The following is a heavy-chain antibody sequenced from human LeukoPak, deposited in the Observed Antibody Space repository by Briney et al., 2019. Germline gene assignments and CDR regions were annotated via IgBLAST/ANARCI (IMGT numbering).Heavy chain of an antibody. D-gene: IGHD2-2*02. Sequence: GGSLRLSCAASGFTFSSYGMHWVRQAPGKGLEGVAFIRYEGSNKYYADSVKGRFTISRDNSKNTLYVQMTSLRAEDTAVYYCAKIPNSVGYCSSTSCYKGSGYYYYYMDVWGKGTTVTVSS. CDR2: IRYEGSNK. CDR1: GFTFSSYG. J-gene: IGHJ6*03. CDR3: AKIPNSVGYCSSTSCYKGSGYYYYYMDV. V-gene: IGHV3-30*02.